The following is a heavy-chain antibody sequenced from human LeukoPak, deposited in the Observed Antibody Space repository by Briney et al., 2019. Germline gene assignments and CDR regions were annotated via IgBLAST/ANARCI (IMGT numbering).Heavy chain of an antibody. CDR3: AKDGGLWVSAHWGDS. V-gene: IGHV3-23*01. Sequence: GGSLRLSCAASGFTFSSYAMGWVCQAPGKGLEWVSIIRGSDGNTYYADSVKGRFTVSRDNSKNTLFLQMNSLRAEDTAVYYCAKDGGLWVSAHWGDSWGRGTLVTVSS. D-gene: IGHD7-27*01. CDR1: GFTFSSYA. J-gene: IGHJ4*02. CDR2: IRGSDGNT.